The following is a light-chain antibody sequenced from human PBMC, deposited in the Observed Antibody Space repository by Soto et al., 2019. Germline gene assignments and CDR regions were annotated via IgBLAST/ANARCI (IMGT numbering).Light chain of an antibody. CDR2: GSS. J-gene: IGKJ5*01. V-gene: IGKV3-11*01. Sequence: VLTQSPGTLSLSPGDSASLSCRASQNLSRYFLAWYQQKPGQAPRLLLYGSSNRATGVPVRFSGSGSGTDFALTINSLEPEDFAVYYCQQRSNWPPPITFGQGTRLEIK. CDR1: QNLSRY. CDR3: QQRSNWPPPIT.